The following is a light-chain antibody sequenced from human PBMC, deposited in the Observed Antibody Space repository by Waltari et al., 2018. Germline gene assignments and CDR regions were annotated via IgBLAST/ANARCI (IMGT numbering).Light chain of an antibody. CDR3: AAWDGSLSAMV. J-gene: IGLJ2*01. CDR1: SSNIGSTT. CDR2: NDN. Sequence: QSVLTQPPSASGTPGQRVSIFCSGSSSNIGSTTVNWYQQLPGTAPKLLISNDNQRPSGVPDRFSGSKSGTSASLAISGLQSEDEADYYCAAWDGSLSAMVFGGGTELTVL. V-gene: IGLV1-44*01.